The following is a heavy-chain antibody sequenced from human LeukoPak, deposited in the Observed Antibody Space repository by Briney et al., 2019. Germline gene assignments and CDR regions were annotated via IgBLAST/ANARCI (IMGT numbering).Heavy chain of an antibody. V-gene: IGHV1-46*01. Sequence: ASVTVSCKASVYTFTIYYMHWVRQAPGQGLEWMGIINPSGGSTSYAQKFQGRVTITRDTSTSTVYMELSSLRSEDTAVYYCARASVAGSSMDFDYWGQGTLVTVSS. CDR1: VYTFTIYY. D-gene: IGHD6-19*01. CDR2: INPSGGST. CDR3: ARASVAGSSMDFDY. J-gene: IGHJ4*02.